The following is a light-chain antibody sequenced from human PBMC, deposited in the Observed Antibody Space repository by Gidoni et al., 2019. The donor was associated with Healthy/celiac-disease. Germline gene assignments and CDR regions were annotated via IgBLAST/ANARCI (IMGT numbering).Light chain of an antibody. Sequence: DIQMTQSPSSLSASVGDRVTITCQASQDISNYLNWYQQKPGKAPKLLIYDATNLETGVPSRCSGSGSGTDFTFTISSLQPEDIATYYCQQYDKLPMYTFGQGTKLEIK. CDR1: QDISNY. J-gene: IGKJ2*01. CDR3: QQYDKLPMYT. V-gene: IGKV1-33*01. CDR2: DAT.